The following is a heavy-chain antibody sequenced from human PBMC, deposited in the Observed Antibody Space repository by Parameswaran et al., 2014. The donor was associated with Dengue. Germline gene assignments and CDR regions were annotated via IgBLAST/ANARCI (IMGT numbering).Heavy chain of an antibody. V-gene: IGHV3-23*01. D-gene: IGHD3/OR15-3a*01. Sequence: PGNGGWEWVSAISGSGGSTYYADSVKGRFTISRDNSKNTLYLQMNSLRAEDTAVYYCAKDGQGMDVWGQGTTVTVSS. CDR3: AKDGQGMDV. CDR2: ISGSGGST. J-gene: IGHJ6*02.